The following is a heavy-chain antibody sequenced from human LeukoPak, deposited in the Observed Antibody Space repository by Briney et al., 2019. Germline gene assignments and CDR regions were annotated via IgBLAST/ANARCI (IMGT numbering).Heavy chain of an antibody. CDR1: GDSIDSGGYY. D-gene: IGHD1-1*01. J-gene: IGHJ6*03. Sequence: SETLSLTCNVSGDSIDSGGYYWSWVRQPAGKGLEWIGRIYSNGSTNYNPSLKSRVTISIDTSKNQISLNLRSVTAADTAVYYCARDSSTSWYNYYYYMNLWGKGTTVTISS. V-gene: IGHV4-61*02. CDR3: ARDSSTSWYNYYYYMNL. CDR2: IYSNGST.